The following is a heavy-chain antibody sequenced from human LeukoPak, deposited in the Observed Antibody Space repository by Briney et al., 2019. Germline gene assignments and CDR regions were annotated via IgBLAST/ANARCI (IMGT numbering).Heavy chain of an antibody. CDR1: GFTFSISD. J-gene: IGHJ4*02. V-gene: IGHV3-33*05. Sequence: GGSLRLSCAASGFTFSISDMHWVRQAPGKGLEWVAVISYDGSNKYYADSVKGRFTISRDNSKNTLYLQMNSLRAEDTAVYYRARENYDYVWGSYHNNLDYWGQGTLVTVSS. CDR2: ISYDGSNK. CDR3: ARENYDYVWGSYHNNLDY. D-gene: IGHD3-16*02.